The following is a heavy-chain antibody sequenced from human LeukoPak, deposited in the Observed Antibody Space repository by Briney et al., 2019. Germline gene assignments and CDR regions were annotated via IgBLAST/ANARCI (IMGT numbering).Heavy chain of an antibody. CDR2: ISGSGGST. D-gene: IGHD3-10*01. CDR3: AKDDLWFGELSPFDY. V-gene: IGHV3-23*01. J-gene: IGHJ4*02. Sequence: GGSLRLSCAPSGFTFSSYAMSWVRQAPGKGLGWVSAISGSGGSTYYADSVKGRFTISRDNSKNTLYLQMNSLRAEDTAVYYCAKDDLWFGELSPFDYWGQGTLVTVSS. CDR1: GFTFSSYA.